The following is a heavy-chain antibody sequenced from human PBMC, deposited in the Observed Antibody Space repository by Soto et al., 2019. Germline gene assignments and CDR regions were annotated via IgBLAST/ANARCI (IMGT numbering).Heavy chain of an antibody. V-gene: IGHV1-69*08. CDR1: GGTFSSYT. J-gene: IGHJ4*02. Sequence: QVQLVQSGAEVKKPGSSVKVSCKASGGTFSSYTISWVRQAPGQGLEWMGRIIPILGIANYAQKFQGRVKITADKSTSTAYMELRSLRSEYTAVYYCARDRGYSYGSPTGWGQGTLVTVSS. CDR2: IIPILGIA. CDR3: ARDRGYSYGSPTG. D-gene: IGHD5-18*01.